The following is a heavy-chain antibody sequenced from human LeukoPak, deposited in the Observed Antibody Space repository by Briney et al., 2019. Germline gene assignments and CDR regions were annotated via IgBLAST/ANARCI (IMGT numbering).Heavy chain of an antibody. V-gene: IGHV4-4*07. CDR1: GGSISSYY. D-gene: IGHD5-18*01. CDR3: ARDFWSALGGYSYGWAFDI. J-gene: IGHJ3*02. CDR2: IYTSGST. Sequence: KTSETLSLTCTVSGGSISSYYWSWIRQPAGKGLEWIGRIYTSGSTNYNPSLKSRVTMPVDTSKNQFSLKLSSVTAADTAVYYCARDFWSALGGYSYGWAFDIWGQGTMVTVSS.